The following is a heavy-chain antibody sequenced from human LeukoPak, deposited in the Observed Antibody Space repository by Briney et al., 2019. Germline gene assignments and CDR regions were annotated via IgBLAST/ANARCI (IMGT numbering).Heavy chain of an antibody. Sequence: PSQTLSLTCTVSGGSISSGGYYWSWIRQHPGTGLEWIGYIYYSGSTYYNPSLKSRVTISVDTSKNQFSLKLSSVTAADTAVYYCARVAVNSGSYGGVHFDYWGQGTLVTVSS. CDR2: IYYSGST. V-gene: IGHV4-31*03. D-gene: IGHD3-10*01. J-gene: IGHJ4*02. CDR3: ARVAVNSGSYGGVHFDY. CDR1: GGSISSGGYY.